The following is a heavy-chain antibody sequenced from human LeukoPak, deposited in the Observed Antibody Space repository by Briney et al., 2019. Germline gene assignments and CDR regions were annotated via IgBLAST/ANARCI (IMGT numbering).Heavy chain of an antibody. J-gene: IGHJ3*01. D-gene: IGHD3-10*01. CDR1: GFTFGDYA. Sequence: PGGSLGLSCTASGFTFGDYAMNWVRQAPGKGLEWVAAISYDGSNNYYADSVKGRFTISRDNSKNTLYLQMNSLRAEDTAVYYCARDRTFTRFSGSHPCAFDVWGQGTMVTVSS. CDR3: ARDRTFTRFSGSHPCAFDV. V-gene: IGHV3-30-3*01. CDR2: ISYDGSNN.